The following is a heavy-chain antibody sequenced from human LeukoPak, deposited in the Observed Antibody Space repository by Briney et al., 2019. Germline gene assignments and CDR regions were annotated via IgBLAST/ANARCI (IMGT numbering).Heavy chain of an antibody. D-gene: IGHD6-13*01. CDR1: GFTFEDYG. CDR3: AKDMSSRAAAGRAFDI. V-gene: IGHV3-20*04. CDR2: IDRNGDST. Sequence: GGSLRLSCAASGFTFEDYGMSWVRQGPGKGLEWVSAIDRNGDSTGYADSVKGRFTISRDNAKNSLYLQMNSLRAEDTALYYCAKDMSSRAAAGRAFDIWGQGTMVTVSS. J-gene: IGHJ3*02.